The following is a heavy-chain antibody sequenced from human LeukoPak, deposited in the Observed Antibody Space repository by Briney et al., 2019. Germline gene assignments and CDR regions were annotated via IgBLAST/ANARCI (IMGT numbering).Heavy chain of an antibody. V-gene: IGHV3-23*01. J-gene: IGHJ4*02. CDR3: ARGAARMVEMGTIISFEY. Sequence: GGSLRLSCAASGFTFSSYAMSWVRQAPGKGLGWVSAISGSGGSTYYADSVKGRFTISRDNSKNTLYLQMNSLRAEDTAVYYCARGAARMVEMGTIISFEYWGQGTLVTVSS. CDR1: GFTFSSYA. CDR2: ISGSGGST. D-gene: IGHD5-24*01.